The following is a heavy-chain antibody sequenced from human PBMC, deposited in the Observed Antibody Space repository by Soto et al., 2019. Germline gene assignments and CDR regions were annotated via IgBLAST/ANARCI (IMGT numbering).Heavy chain of an antibody. CDR1: GGSISSGGYS. D-gene: IGHD2-21*02. CDR2: MYHSGST. Sequence: SETLSLTCAVSGGSISSGGYSWSWIRQPPGKGLEWIGYMYHSGSTYYNPSLKSRVTISVDKSKNQFSLKLSSVTAADTAVFYCATLPPRIVVMTTEIPSWGQGTLVTVSS. CDR3: ATLPPRIVVMTTEIPS. V-gene: IGHV4-30-2*01. J-gene: IGHJ5*02.